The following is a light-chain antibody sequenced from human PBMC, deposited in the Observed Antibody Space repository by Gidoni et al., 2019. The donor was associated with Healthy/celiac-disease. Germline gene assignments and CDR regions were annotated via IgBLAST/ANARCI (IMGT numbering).Light chain of an antibody. V-gene: IGKV3-11*01. CDR3: HQRSNWPPT. CDR2: DAS. Sequence: EIVLTQSPATLSLSPGERATLSCRASQSVRSYLAWYQQKPGKAPRLLIYDASNRATGIPARFSGSGSGTDFTLTISSLEPEDFAVYYCHQRSNWPPTFGQGTRLEIK. CDR1: QSVRSY. J-gene: IGKJ5*01.